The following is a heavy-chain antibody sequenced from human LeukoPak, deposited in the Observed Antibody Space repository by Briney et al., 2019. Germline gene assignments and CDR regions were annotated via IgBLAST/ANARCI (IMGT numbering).Heavy chain of an antibody. CDR2: INPSGGST. D-gene: IGHD2-8*01. Sequence: ASVKVSCKASGYTFTSYYMHWVRQAPGQGLEWMGIINPSGGSTSYAQKFQGRVTMTRDMSTSTAYMELSSLRSEDTAVYYCAANLKGYCTNGVCGFDYWGQGTLVTVSS. J-gene: IGHJ4*02. V-gene: IGHV1-46*01. CDR3: AANLKGYCTNGVCGFDY. CDR1: GYTFTSYY.